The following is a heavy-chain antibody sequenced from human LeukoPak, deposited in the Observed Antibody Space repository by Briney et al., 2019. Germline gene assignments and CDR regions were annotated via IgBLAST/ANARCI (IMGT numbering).Heavy chain of an antibody. CDR2: IRYDGSNK. V-gene: IGHV3-30*02. CDR3: AKDLVGYCSSTSCPLGY. D-gene: IGHD2-2*01. CDR1: GFTFSSYG. J-gene: IGHJ4*02. Sequence: GGSLRLSCAASGFTFSSYGMHWVRQAPGKGLEWVAFIRYDGSNKYYADSVKGRFTISRDNSKNTLYLQMNSLRAEDTAVYYCAKDLVGYCSSTSCPLGYWGQGALVTVSS.